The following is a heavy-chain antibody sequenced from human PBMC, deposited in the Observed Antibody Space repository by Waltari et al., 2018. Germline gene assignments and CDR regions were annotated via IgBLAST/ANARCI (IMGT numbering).Heavy chain of an antibody. Sequence: QLQLLESGPGLVKPSETLSLTCTVSGGSISSSSYYWGWIRQPPGKGLEWIGSIYYSGSTYYNPSLKSRVTISVDTSKNQFSLKLSSVTAADTAVYYCARVEGWFGELRFDYWGQGTLVTVSS. CDR2: IYYSGST. V-gene: IGHV4-39*07. J-gene: IGHJ4*02. CDR3: ARVEGWFGELRFDY. D-gene: IGHD3-10*01. CDR1: GGSISSSSYY.